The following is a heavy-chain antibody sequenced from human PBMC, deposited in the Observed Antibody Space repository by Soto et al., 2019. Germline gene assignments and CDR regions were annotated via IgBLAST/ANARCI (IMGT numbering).Heavy chain of an antibody. V-gene: IGHV1-8*01. CDR3: ARALLPYYSSSPLPVGGYYMDV. CDR2: MNPNSGNT. Sequence: QVQLVQSGAEVKKPGASVKVSCKASGYTFTSYDINWVRQATGQGLEWMGWMNPNSGNTGYAQKFQGRVTMTRNTSISTAYMELSCLRSEDTAVYYCARALLPYYSSSPLPVGGYYMDVWGKGTTVTVSS. J-gene: IGHJ6*03. CDR1: GYTFTSYD. D-gene: IGHD6-6*01.